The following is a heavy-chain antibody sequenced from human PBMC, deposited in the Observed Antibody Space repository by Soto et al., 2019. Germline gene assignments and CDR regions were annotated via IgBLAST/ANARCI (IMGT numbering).Heavy chain of an antibody. CDR1: GFTFSSSA. Sequence: EVQLLESGGGLVQPGGSLRLSCAASGFTFSSSAMSWVRQAPGKGLEWVSAISGSGGNTYYADSVKGRFTISRDNSKNTLYLEMNSLRAEDTAVYYCAGGGDSSGWYEAGSFDYWGQGTLVTVSS. CDR2: ISGSGGNT. J-gene: IGHJ4*02. CDR3: AGGGDSSGWYEAGSFDY. V-gene: IGHV3-23*01. D-gene: IGHD6-19*01.